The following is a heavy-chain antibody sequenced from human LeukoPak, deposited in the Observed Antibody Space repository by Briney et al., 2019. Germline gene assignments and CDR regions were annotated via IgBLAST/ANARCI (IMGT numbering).Heavy chain of an antibody. Sequence: GESLKISCKGSRYSFTSYWIGWVRQMPGKGLEWMGIIYPGDSDTRYSPSFQGQVTISADKSISTAYLQWSSLKASDTAMYYCARQSCSSTSCYLYFDYWGQGTLVTVSS. D-gene: IGHD2-2*01. CDR3: ARQSCSSTSCYLYFDY. J-gene: IGHJ4*02. CDR1: RYSFTSYW. CDR2: IYPGDSDT. V-gene: IGHV5-51*01.